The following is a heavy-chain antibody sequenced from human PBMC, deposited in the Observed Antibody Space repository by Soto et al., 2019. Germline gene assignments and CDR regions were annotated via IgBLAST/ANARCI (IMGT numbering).Heavy chain of an antibody. Sequence: EVQLVESGGGLVRPGGSLILSCAASGFTFSSYWMHWVRQAPGKGLVWVSRMNEDGGTTDYADSVKGRFTISRDNAKNTLYLQINSLRVEDTAVYYCASDLSGRADVWGQGTTVTVSS. CDR2: MNEDGGTT. J-gene: IGHJ6*02. V-gene: IGHV3-74*02. CDR3: ASDLSGRADV. D-gene: IGHD3-10*01. CDR1: GFTFSSYW.